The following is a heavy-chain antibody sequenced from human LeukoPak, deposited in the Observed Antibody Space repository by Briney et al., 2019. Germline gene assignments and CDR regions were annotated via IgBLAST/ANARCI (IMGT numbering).Heavy chain of an antibody. CDR2: IYRSGST. Sequence: SETLSLTCTVSGYSISSGYYWVWIRQTPGKGLEWIGSIYRSGSTNYNPSLKSRVTISVDTSKNQFSLKLSSVTAADTAVYYCATDDYWGQGTLVTVSS. CDR3: ATDDY. V-gene: IGHV4-38-2*02. CDR1: GYSISSGYY. J-gene: IGHJ4*02.